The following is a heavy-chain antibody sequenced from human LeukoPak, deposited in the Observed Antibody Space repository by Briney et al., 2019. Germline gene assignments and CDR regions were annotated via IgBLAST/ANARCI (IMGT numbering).Heavy chain of an antibody. CDR3: ARGPVYGSGMY. D-gene: IGHD3-10*01. CDR1: GGSISSSSYS. V-gene: IGHV4-39*07. Sequence: SETLSLTCTVSGGSISSSSYSWGWIRQPPGKGLEWIGSIYYSGSTNYNPSLKSRVTISVDTSKNQFSLKLSSVTAADTAVYYCARGPVYGSGMYWGQGTLVTVSS. CDR2: IYYSGST. J-gene: IGHJ4*02.